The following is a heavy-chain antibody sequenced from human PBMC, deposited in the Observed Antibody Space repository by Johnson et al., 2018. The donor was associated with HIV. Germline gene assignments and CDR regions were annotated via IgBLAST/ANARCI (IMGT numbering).Heavy chain of an antibody. CDR2: ISYAGANK. D-gene: IGHD3-16*01. J-gene: IGHJ3*02. V-gene: IGHV3-30-3*01. CDR1: GFTFSRHA. CDR3: ARDIMADTALDPGFAFDI. Sequence: QVQLVESGGGVVQPGRSLRLSCAASGFTFSRHAVHWVRRAPGRGLEWVALISYAGANKYYADSVKGRFTISRDNSKNTLYLQMNSLRAEDTAVYYCARDIMADTALDPGFAFDIWGQGTMVTVSS.